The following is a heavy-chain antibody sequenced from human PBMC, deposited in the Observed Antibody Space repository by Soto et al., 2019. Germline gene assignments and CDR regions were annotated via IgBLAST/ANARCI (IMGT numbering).Heavy chain of an antibody. CDR2: IHPADSAI. V-gene: IGHV5-51*01. CDR1: GYSFTRYW. J-gene: IGHJ4*02. CDR3: ERWAFCSLGSCYPDY. Sequence: GESLKISCKASGYSFTRYWIGWVRQMPGKGLEWMGIIHPADSAIKYSPSFQGQVTISADKSITTAYLQWTSLKASDTAVYYCERWAFCSLGSCYPDYWGQGTLVTVYS. D-gene: IGHD2-15*01.